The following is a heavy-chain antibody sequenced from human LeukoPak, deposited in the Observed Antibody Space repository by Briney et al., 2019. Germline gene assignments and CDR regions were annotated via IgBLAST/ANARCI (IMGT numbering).Heavy chain of an antibody. CDR1: GYTFTGYY. Sequence: GASVKVSCKASGYTFTGYYMHWVRQAPGQGLEWMGWINPNSGGTNYAQKFQGRVTMTRDTSISTAYMELSRLRSDDTAVYYCARDSADDYSDFDLWGRGTLVTVSS. V-gene: IGHV1-2*02. D-gene: IGHD4-11*01. CDR2: INPNSGGT. CDR3: ARDSADDYSDFDL. J-gene: IGHJ2*01.